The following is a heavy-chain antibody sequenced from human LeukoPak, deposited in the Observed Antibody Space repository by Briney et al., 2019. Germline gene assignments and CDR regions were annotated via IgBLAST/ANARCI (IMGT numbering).Heavy chain of an antibody. CDR2: IYTSGST. CDR1: GGSISSYY. CDR3: ARRSRQLVREFDP. V-gene: IGHV4-4*09. Sequence: SETLSLACTVSGGSISSYYWSWIRQPPGKRLEWIGYIYTSGSTNYNPSLKSRVTISVDTSKNRFSLKLSSVTAADTAVYYCARRSRQLVREFDPWGQGTLVTVSS. J-gene: IGHJ5*02. D-gene: IGHD6-13*01.